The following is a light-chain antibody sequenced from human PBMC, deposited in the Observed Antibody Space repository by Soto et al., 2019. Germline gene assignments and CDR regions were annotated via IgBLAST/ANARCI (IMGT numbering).Light chain of an antibody. V-gene: IGKV3-15*01. CDR2: GAS. CDR1: QSVASN. J-gene: IGKJ5*01. Sequence: ETVMMQSPATVSVSPGERVTLYFSASQSVASNFAWYQQKPGQAPRLLIYGASTRATGVPARFSGSGSGTEFTLTISSLQSEDFAVYYCQQYNKWPPITFGQGTRLEIK. CDR3: QQYNKWPPIT.